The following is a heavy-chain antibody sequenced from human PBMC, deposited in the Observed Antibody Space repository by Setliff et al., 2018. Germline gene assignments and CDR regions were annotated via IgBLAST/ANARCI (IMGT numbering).Heavy chain of an antibody. D-gene: IGHD2-15*01. CDR2: IYSGGSST. CDR3: ARTCSGSGCYAGLES. CDR1: GFTFSSYA. J-gene: IGHJ4*02. V-gene: IGHV3-23*03. Sequence: PGGSLRLSCAASGFTFSSYAVSWVRQAPGKGLEWVSVIYSGGSSTYYADSVKGRFTISRDNSKNTLYLQMNSLRPEDTAVYYCARTCSGSGCYAGLESWGQGTPVTVSS.